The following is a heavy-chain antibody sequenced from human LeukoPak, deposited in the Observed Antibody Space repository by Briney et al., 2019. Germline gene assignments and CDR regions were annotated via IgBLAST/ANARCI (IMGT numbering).Heavy chain of an antibody. D-gene: IGHD3-22*01. J-gene: IGHJ4*02. Sequence: PGGSLRLSCAASGFPFSDVWMSWVRQAPGKGPEWVGRIKSKADGGTADYAAPLKGRFTFSRDDSKNTLYLEMKSLKTEDTAVYYCTTDWYYYDSSGYYPIFWGQGTLVTVSS. CDR2: IKSKADGGTA. CDR3: TTDWYYYDSSGYYPIF. CDR1: GFPFSDVW. V-gene: IGHV3-15*01.